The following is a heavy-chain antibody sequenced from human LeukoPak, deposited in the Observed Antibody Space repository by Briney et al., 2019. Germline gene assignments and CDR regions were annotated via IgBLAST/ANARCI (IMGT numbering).Heavy chain of an antibody. CDR1: VGTFSTSA. D-gene: IGHD1-1*01. CDR3: ARGTKGGYFDY. Sequence: SVKVSCKPSVGTFSTSAISWVRRAPGQGLEWLGRIIPILGIANYAQKFQGRVTITADKSTSTAYMELSSLRSEDTAVYYCARGTKGGYFDYWGQGTLVTVSS. V-gene: IGHV1-69*04. J-gene: IGHJ4*02. CDR2: IIPILGIA.